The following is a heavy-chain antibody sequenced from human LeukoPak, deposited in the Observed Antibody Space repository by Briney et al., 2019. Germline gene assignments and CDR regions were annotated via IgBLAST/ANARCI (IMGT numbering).Heavy chain of an antibody. CDR1: GFTFSSYG. D-gene: IGHD2-15*01. Sequence: GRSLRLSCAASGFTFSSYGMHWVRQAPGKGLGWVAVISYDGSNKYYADSVKGRFTISRDNSKNTLYLQMNSLRAEDTAVYYCAKDDFPWGGYCSGGSCYPDYWGQGTLVTVSS. J-gene: IGHJ4*02. V-gene: IGHV3-30*18. CDR3: AKDDFPWGGYCSGGSCYPDY. CDR2: ISYDGSNK.